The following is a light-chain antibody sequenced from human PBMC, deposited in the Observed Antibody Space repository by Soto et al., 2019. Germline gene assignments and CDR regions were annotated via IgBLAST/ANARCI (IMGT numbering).Light chain of an antibody. Sequence: SYELTQPPSVSVAPGKTASVACGGSNIGSKSVHWYQKKSGQAPVLVMYYARDRPAGIPERFSGYNSGNTATLTISRVEAGDEADYYCQVWDISSGHVVFGGGTKLTVL. CDR1: NIGSKS. CDR2: YAR. CDR3: QVWDISSGHVV. V-gene: IGLV3-21*01. J-gene: IGLJ3*02.